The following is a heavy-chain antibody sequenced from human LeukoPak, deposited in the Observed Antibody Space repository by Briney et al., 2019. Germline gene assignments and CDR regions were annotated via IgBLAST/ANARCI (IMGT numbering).Heavy chain of an antibody. J-gene: IGHJ4*02. CDR2: ISYDGSNK. Sequence: GGSLRLSCVASGFTFSSYAMHWVRQAPGKGLEWVAVISYDGSNKYYADSVKGRFTISRDNSKNTLYLQMNSLRAEDTAVYYCARERFSSGWYGGYYFDYWGQGTLVTVSS. D-gene: IGHD6-19*01. V-gene: IGHV3-30*01. CDR3: ARERFSSGWYGGYYFDY. CDR1: GFTFSSYA.